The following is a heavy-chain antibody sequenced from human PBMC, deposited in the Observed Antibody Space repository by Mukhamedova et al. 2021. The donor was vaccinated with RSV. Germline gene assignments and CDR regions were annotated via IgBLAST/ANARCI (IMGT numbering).Heavy chain of an antibody. V-gene: IGHV3-30*01. J-gene: IGHJ4*02. Sequence: FTISRDNSKNTLYLQMNSLRAEDTAVYYCASARPEMATTRGSDDFDYWGQGTLVTVSP. D-gene: IGHD5-24*01. CDR3: ASARPEMATTRGSDDFDY.